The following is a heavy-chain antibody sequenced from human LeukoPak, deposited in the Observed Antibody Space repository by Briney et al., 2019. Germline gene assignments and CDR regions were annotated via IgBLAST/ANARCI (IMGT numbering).Heavy chain of an antibody. J-gene: IGHJ5*01. Sequence: GGSLRLSCAACGFTFSSYAMSWVRQAPGKGLEWFSYISSTSSTIYYADSVKGRFTISRDNAKNSLYLQMNSLRAEDTAVFYCARVDSSTWYGFDSWGQGTLVTVSS. CDR3: ARVDSSTWYGFDS. D-gene: IGHD6-13*01. CDR1: GFTFSSYA. CDR2: ISSTSSTI. V-gene: IGHV3-48*01.